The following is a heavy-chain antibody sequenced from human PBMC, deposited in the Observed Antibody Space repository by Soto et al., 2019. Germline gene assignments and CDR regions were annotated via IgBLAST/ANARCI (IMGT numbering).Heavy chain of an antibody. V-gene: IGHV4-34*01. D-gene: IGHD3-22*01. CDR1: GGSFSGYY. CDR3: AAPGDSSDDDAFDI. J-gene: IGHJ3*02. CDR2: INHSGST. Sequence: QVQLQQWGAGLLNPSETLSLTCAVYGGSFSGYYWSCIRQPPGKGLEWIGEINHSGSTNYNQSLKSRVIISVDTSRNQFSLKLSSVTAAGTAVYYYAAPGDSSDDDAFDIWGQGTMVTVSS.